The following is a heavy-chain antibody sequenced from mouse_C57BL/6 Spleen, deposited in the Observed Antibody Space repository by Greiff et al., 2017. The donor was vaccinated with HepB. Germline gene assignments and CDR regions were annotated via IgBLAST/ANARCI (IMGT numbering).Heavy chain of an antibody. CDR1: GYAFTNYL. CDR3: AGAFYAMDY. CDR2: INPGSGGT. J-gene: IGHJ4*01. Sequence: VQLQQSGAELVRPGTSVKVPCKASGYAFTNYLIEWVKQRPGQGLEWIGVINPGSGGTNYNEKFKGKATLTADKSSSTAYMQLSSLTSEDSAVYFCAGAFYAMDYWGQGTSVTVSS. V-gene: IGHV1-54*01.